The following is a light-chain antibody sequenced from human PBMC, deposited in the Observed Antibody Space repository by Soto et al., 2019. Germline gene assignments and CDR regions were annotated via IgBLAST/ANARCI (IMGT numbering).Light chain of an antibody. J-gene: IGKJ2*01. Sequence: EIVMTQSPVTLSVSPGERATLSCWASQSVSSNLAWYQQKPGQAPRLLIFGASTRVTGIPARFSGSGSGTEFTLTISSLQSEDFAIYYCQQYNNGPPDTFGQGTKLEIK. CDR1: QSVSSN. V-gene: IGKV3-15*01. CDR2: GAS. CDR3: QQYNNGPPDT.